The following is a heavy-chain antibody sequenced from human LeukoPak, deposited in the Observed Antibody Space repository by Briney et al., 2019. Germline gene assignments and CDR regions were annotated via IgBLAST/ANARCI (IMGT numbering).Heavy chain of an antibody. V-gene: IGHV3-23*01. J-gene: IGHJ5*02. CDR2: ISGNGDEP. Sequence: PGGSLRLSCAASGFTFDHYAMSWVRQAPGKGLEWVSTISGNGDEPFYADSVKSRFTISRDNSKNTLSLQMNSLRADDTALYYCAKGGHFSWFDPWGQGTLVTVSS. CDR1: GFTFDHYA. D-gene: IGHD1-26*01. CDR3: AKGGHFSWFDP.